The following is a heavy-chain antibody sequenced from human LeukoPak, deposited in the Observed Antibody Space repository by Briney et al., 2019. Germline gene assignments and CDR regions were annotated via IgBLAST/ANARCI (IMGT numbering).Heavy chain of an antibody. V-gene: IGHV4-4*09. D-gene: IGHD3/OR15-3a*01. CDR1: GGSISSSY. Sequence: SETLSHTCTVSGGSISSSYWSWIRQPPGKGLEWVGYIYTSGTTNYNPSLKSRVTISVDTSKDQFSLKLSSVTAADTAVYYCARHAFGLLNNWFDPWGQGTLVTVSS. CDR3: ARHAFGLLNNWFDP. J-gene: IGHJ5*02. CDR2: IYTSGTT.